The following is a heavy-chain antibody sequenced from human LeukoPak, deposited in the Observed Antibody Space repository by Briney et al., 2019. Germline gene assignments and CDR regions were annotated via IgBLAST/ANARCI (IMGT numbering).Heavy chain of an antibody. CDR2: IYYSGNT. Sequence: SETLSLTCTVSGGSLSSYYWSWIRQPPGKGLEWIGYIYYSGNTNYNPSLKSRVTISVDTSKNQFSLKLSSVTAADTAVYYCARGNPVWPPWGQGALVTVSS. CDR1: GGSLSSYY. D-gene: IGHD1-14*01. V-gene: IGHV4-59*01. J-gene: IGHJ5*02. CDR3: ARGNPVWPP.